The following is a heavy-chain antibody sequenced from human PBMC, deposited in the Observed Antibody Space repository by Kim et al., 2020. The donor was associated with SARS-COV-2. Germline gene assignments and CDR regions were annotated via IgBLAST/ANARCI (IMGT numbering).Heavy chain of an antibody. J-gene: IGHJ6*02. CDR3: ARETIRYGMDV. Sequence: SETLSLTCTVSGGSISSYYWSWIRQPPGKGLEWIGYIHYSGSTNYNPSLKSRVTILVDTSKNQFSLKLSSVTAADAAVYYCARETIRYGMDVWGQGTTVTVSS. D-gene: IGHD3-3*01. CDR1: GGSISSYY. CDR2: IHYSGST. V-gene: IGHV4-59*01.